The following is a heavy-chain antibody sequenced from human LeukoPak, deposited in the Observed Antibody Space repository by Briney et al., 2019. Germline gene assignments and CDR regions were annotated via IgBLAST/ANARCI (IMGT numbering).Heavy chain of an antibody. Sequence: ASVKVSCKASGHTFIGYYMHWMRQAPGQGLEWMGWTNPNSGDTNYAQKFQGRVTMTRDTSISTAYMELSRLRSDDTAVYYCAGARGYGDHFDYWGQGTLVTVS. D-gene: IGHD4-17*01. CDR1: GHTFIGYY. J-gene: IGHJ4*02. CDR2: TNPNSGDT. V-gene: IGHV1-2*02. CDR3: AGARGYGDHFDY.